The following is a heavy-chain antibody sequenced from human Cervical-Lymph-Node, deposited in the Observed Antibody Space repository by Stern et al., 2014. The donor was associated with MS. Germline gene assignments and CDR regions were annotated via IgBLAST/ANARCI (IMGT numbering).Heavy chain of an antibody. J-gene: IGHJ4*02. D-gene: IGHD3-16*01. CDR3: ARARETLYGSLWGSYGADY. CDR2: LNPNNGGT. CDR1: GYTFTDYY. V-gene: IGHV1-2*02. Sequence: QVQLVQSGAEVKKPGASLKVSCKAVGYTFTDYYMHWVRQAPGQGLEWMGWLNPNNGGTNYAQKFQDRVTMTRDTSISTVYMELSRLRSDDTAVFYCARARETLYGSLWGSYGADYWGQGTLVTVSS.